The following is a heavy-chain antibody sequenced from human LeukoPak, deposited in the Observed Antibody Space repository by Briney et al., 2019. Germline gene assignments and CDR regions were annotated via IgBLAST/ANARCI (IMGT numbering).Heavy chain of an antibody. CDR3: AQSGSYYYDSSGYYYFDY. V-gene: IGHV3-30*02. CDR2: IRYDGSNK. CDR1: GFTFSSYG. Sequence: PGGSLRLSCAASGFTFSSYGMHWVRQAPGKGLEWVAFIRYDGSNKYYADSVKGRFTISRDNSKNTLYLQMNSLRAEDTAVYYCAQSGSYYYDSSGYYYFDYWGQGTLVTVSS. J-gene: IGHJ4*02. D-gene: IGHD3-22*01.